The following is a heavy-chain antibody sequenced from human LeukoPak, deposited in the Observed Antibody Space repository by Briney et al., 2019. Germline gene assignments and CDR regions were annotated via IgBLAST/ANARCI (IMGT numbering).Heavy chain of an antibody. Sequence: PSETLSLTCTVSGGSITSYYWSWIRQPPGKGLEWIGYIYYSGTTNYNPSLKSRVTISVDTSKNQFSLKVSSVTAADTAVYYCVRSKSGTYGWFDPWGQGTLVTVPS. D-gene: IGHD4-17*01. V-gene: IGHV4-59*12. CDR3: VRSKSGTYGWFDP. CDR2: IYYSGTT. J-gene: IGHJ5*02. CDR1: GGSITSYY.